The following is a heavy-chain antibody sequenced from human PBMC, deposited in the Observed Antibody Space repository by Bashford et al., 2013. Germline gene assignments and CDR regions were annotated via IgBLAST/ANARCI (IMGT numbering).Heavy chain of an antibody. CDR3: TRANSGWPNYYYYYGMDV. CDR2: IKHDGSDK. D-gene: IGHD6-19*01. J-gene: IGHJ6*02. CDR1: GFTFSTHW. V-gene: IGHV3-7*05. Sequence: GGSLRLSCAASGFTFSTHWMSWIRQAQGEGLQWVANIKHDGSDKFYVDSVKGRFTISRDDSKSIAYLQMNSLKTEDTAVYYCTRANSGWPNYYYYYGMDVWGQGTTVTVSS.